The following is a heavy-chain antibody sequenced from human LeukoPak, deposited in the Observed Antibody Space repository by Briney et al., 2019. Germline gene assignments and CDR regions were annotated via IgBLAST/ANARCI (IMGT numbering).Heavy chain of an antibody. J-gene: IGHJ4*02. D-gene: IGHD3-10*01. CDR3: ARLPNYGSGSYLLGY. Sequence: ASVKVSCKAFGYTFTSNYMHWVRQAPGQGPEWMGVISPSGGSTTYAQKFQGRVTLTRDMSTSTDYLELSSLRSEDTAVYYYARLPNYGSGSYLLGYWGQGTLVTVSS. CDR1: GYTFTSNY. CDR2: ISPSGGST. V-gene: IGHV1-46*01.